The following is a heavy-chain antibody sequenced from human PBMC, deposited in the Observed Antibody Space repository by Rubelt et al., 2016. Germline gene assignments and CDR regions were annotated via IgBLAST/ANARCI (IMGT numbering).Heavy chain of an antibody. CDR1: GGSFSGYY. CDR3: ARERYSSSWYRGFFDY. Sequence: QVQLQQWGAGLLKPSETLSLTCAVYGGSFSGYYWSWIRQPPGKGLEWIGEINHSGSTNYNPSLKSRVTISGDTSKNQFSLKLSSVTAADTAVYYCARERYSSSWYRGFFDYWGQGTLVTVSS. CDR2: INHSGST. J-gene: IGHJ4*02. D-gene: IGHD6-13*01. V-gene: IGHV4-34*01.